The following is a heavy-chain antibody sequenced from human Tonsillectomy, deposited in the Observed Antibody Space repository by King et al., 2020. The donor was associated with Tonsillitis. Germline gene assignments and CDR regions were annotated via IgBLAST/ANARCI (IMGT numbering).Heavy chain of an antibody. J-gene: IGHJ4*02. CDR1: GYTFTRYD. V-gene: IGHV1-18*04. CDR3: ARTAIAAAGHSFDY. Sequence: QLVQSGAEVKKPGASVKVSCKASGYTFTRYDISWVRQAPGEGLEWMGWISAYNANTNYAQKLQGRVTMTTDTSTSTAYMELRSLRSGDTAVYYCARTAIAAAGHSFDYWGQGTLVTVSS. D-gene: IGHD6-13*01. CDR2: ISAYNANT.